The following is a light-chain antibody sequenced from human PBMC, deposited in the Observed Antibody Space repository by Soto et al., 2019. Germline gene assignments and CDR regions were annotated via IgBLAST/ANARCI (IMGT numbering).Light chain of an antibody. CDR2: EVS. Sequence: QSALTQPASVSGSPGQSITISCTGTSSDIGGYTYVSWYQQHPGKAPKLLIYEVSNRPSGVSNRFSGSKSDNTASLTISGLQAGDEADYYCSSYTISSTYVFGTGTKVTVL. CDR1: SSDIGGYTY. V-gene: IGLV2-14*01. J-gene: IGLJ1*01. CDR3: SSYTISSTYV.